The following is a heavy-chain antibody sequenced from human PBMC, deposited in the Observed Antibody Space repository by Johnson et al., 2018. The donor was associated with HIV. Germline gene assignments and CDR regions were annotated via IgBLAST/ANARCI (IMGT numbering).Heavy chain of an antibody. CDR2: IKSKTDGGTT. CDR3: ARDYYYSGDQWAHVAFDV. V-gene: IGHV3-15*01. CDR1: GFTFSNAW. J-gene: IGHJ3*01. D-gene: IGHD3-22*01. Sequence: VQLVESGGGLVKPGGSLRLSCAASGFTFSNAWMNWVHQAPGKGLEWVGRIKSKTDGGTTDYAAPVKGRFTISRDDSKNTLYLQMNSLRAEDTDVYYCARDYYYSGDQWAHVAFDVWGQGIMVTVSS.